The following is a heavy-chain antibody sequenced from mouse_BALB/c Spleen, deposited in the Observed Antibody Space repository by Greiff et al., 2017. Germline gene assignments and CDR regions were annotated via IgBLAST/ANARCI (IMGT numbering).Heavy chain of an antibody. D-gene: IGHD4-1*01. CDR2: ISYSGST. CDR3: ARRGSDWYFDY. CDR1: GYSITSDYA. J-gene: IGHJ2*01. V-gene: IGHV3-2*02. Sequence: DVQLQESGPGLVKPSQSLSLTCTVTGYSITSDYAWNWIRQFPGNKLEWMGYISYSGSTSYNPSLKSRISITRDTSKNQFFLQLNSVTTEDTATYYCARRGSDWYFDYWGQGTTLTVSS.